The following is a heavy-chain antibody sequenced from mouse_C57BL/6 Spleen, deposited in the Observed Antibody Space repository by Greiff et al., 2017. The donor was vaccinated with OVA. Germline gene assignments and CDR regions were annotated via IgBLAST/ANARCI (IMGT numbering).Heavy chain of an antibody. CDR1: GYAFSSYW. V-gene: IGHV1-80*01. Sequence: VQLQQSGAELVKPGASVKISCKASGYAFSSYWMHWVKQRPGKGLEWIGQIYPGDGDTNYNGKFKGKATLTADTSSSTAYMQLSSLTSEDSAVYFCARFDKDYAMDYWGQGTSVTVSS. CDR3: ARFDKDYAMDY. CDR2: IYPGDGDT. J-gene: IGHJ4*01.